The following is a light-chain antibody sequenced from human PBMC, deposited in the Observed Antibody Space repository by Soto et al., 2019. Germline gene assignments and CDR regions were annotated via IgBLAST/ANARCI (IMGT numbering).Light chain of an antibody. CDR1: QSVSTF. J-gene: IGKJ5*01. CDR3: QQCGTSIT. CDR2: DAS. Sequence: EIVRTQCPTPLSLSPGERAPLSWGTQQSVSTFLAWYQQKPGQAPRLLIYDASNRATGIPARFSGSGSGTDCTLTIRSLAPEDFAVYYCQQCGTSITFGRGTRLEIK. V-gene: IGKV3-11*01.